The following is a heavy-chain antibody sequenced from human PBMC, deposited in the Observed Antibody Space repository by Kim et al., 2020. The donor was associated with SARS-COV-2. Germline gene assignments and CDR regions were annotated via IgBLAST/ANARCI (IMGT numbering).Heavy chain of an antibody. CDR1: GFTFSDYY. CDR2: ISSSGSTI. D-gene: IGHD4-17*01. V-gene: IGHV3-11*01. CDR3: ARDWGYGDYGVGDYYYYGMDV. J-gene: IGHJ6*02. Sequence: GGSLRLSCAASGFTFSDYYMSWIRQAPGKGLEWVSYISSSGSTIYYADSVKGRFTISRDNAKNSLYLQMNSLRAEDTAVYYCARDWGYGDYGVGDYYYYGMDVWGQGTTVTVSS.